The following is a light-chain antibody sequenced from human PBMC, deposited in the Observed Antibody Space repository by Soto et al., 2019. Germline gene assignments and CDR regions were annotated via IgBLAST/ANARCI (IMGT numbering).Light chain of an antibody. CDR1: QSISSN. CDR3: QQYGSSIT. J-gene: IGKJ5*01. Sequence: EIVMTQSPATLSVSPGERATLSCRASQSISSNLAWYQQKPGQAPRILIYGASSRATGIPDRFSGSGSGTEFTLTISRLEPEDFAVYYCQQYGSSITFGQGTRLEI. CDR2: GAS. V-gene: IGKV3-20*01.